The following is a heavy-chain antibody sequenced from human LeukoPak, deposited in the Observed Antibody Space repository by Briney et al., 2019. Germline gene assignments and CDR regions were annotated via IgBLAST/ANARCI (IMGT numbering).Heavy chain of an antibody. CDR3: ARPERVMVRGPTPPYYYMDV. D-gene: IGHD3-10*01. V-gene: IGHV1-69*05. J-gene: IGHJ6*03. Sequence: GASVKVSCKASGGTFSSYAISWVRQAPGQGLEWMGGIIPIFGTANYAQKFQGRVTITTDESTSTAYMELSSLRSEDTAVYYCARPERVMVRGPTPPYYYMDVWGKGTAVTVSS. CDR2: IIPIFGTA. CDR1: GGTFSSYA.